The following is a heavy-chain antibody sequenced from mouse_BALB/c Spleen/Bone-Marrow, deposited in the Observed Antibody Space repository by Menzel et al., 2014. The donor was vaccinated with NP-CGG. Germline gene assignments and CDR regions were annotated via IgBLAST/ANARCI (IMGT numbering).Heavy chain of an antibody. CDR1: GYTFSDYT. J-gene: IGHJ2*01. Sequence: VQLQQSGPELVKPGASVKISCKTSGYTFSDYTLHWVKQSHGKSLEWIGGVNPNIGGTSYNQKFKGKASLTVNKSSTTAYMELRSLTSDDYAVYYRARGRWYYWGQGTTLTVSS. CDR2: VNPNIGGT. CDR3: ARGRWYY. V-gene: IGHV1-22*01.